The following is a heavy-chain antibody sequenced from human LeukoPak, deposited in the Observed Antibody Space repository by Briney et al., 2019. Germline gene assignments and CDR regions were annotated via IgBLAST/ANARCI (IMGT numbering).Heavy chain of an antibody. J-gene: IGHJ4*02. CDR1: GFTFSDYY. D-gene: IGHD6-19*01. Sequence: PGGSLRLSCAASGFTFSDYYMSWIRQAPGKGLEWVSYISSTSSYINYADSVKGRFTISRDNAKNSLFLQMNSLRAEDTAVYYCVRDLGTAVAPGYWGQGTLVTVSS. V-gene: IGHV3-11*06. CDR2: ISSTSSYI. CDR3: VRDLGTAVAPGY.